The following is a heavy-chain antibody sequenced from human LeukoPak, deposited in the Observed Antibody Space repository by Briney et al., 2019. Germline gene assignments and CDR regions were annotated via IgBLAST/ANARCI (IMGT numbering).Heavy chain of an antibody. D-gene: IGHD3-3*01. CDR2: ISYDGSNK. CDR3: ARRVPDFWSGYYPIDY. Sequence: PGGSLRLSCAASGFTFSSYAMHWVRQAPGKGLEWVAVISYDGSNKYYADSVKGRFTISRDNSKNTLYLQMNSLRAEDTAVYYWARRVPDFWSGYYPIDYWGQGTLVTVSS. CDR1: GFTFSSYA. V-gene: IGHV3-30-3*01. J-gene: IGHJ4*02.